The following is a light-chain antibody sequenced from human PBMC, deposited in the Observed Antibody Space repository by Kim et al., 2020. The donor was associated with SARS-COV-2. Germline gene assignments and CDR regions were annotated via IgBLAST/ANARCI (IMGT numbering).Light chain of an antibody. CDR2: QDD. CDR3: QAWDSSTGV. CDR1: KLGDKY. J-gene: IGLJ1*01. V-gene: IGLV3-1*01. Sequence: VSPGQTASITCSGDKLGDKYACWYQHKPGQSPVLVIYQDDKRPSGIPERFSGSNSGNTATLTISGTQAMDEADYYCQAWDSSTGVFGTGTKVTVL.